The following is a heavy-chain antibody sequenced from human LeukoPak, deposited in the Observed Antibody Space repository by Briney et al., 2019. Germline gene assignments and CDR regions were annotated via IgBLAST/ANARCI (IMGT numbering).Heavy chain of an antibody. D-gene: IGHD5-18*01. Sequence: SETLSLTCAVYGGSFSGCYWSWIRQPPGKGREWIGEINHSGSTNYNPSLKSRVTISVDTSKNQFSLKLSSVTAADTAVYYCARLVVDTAMATDYYYYYYMDVWGKGTTVTVSS. CDR1: GGSFSGCY. J-gene: IGHJ6*03. CDR3: ARLVVDTAMATDYYYYYYMDV. V-gene: IGHV4-34*01. CDR2: INHSGST.